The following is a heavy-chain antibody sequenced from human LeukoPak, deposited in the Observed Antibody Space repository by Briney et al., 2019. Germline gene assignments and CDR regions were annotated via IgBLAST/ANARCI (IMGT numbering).Heavy chain of an antibody. CDR1: GGSISSGDYY. Sequence: SQTLSLTCTVSGGSISSGDYYWSWIRQPPGKGLEWIGYIYYSGSTYYNPSLKSRVTISVDTSKNQFSLKLSSVTAADTAVYYCARGEVGATFYMHYWGQGTLVTVSS. J-gene: IGHJ4*02. V-gene: IGHV4-30-4*08. D-gene: IGHD1-26*01. CDR2: IYYSGST. CDR3: ARGEVGATFYMHY.